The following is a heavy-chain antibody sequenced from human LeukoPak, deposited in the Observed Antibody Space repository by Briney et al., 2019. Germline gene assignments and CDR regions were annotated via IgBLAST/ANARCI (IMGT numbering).Heavy chain of an antibody. V-gene: IGHV1-69*01. Sequence: SVKVSCKASGGTFSSYAISWVRQAPGQGLEWMGGIIPIFGTANYAQKFQGRVTITADESTSTAYMELSSLRSEDTAVYYCARDFVDTAMAGLVGYMDVWGKGTTVTVS. CDR1: GGTFSSYA. CDR3: ARDFVDTAMAGLVGYMDV. CDR2: IIPIFGTA. J-gene: IGHJ6*03. D-gene: IGHD5-18*01.